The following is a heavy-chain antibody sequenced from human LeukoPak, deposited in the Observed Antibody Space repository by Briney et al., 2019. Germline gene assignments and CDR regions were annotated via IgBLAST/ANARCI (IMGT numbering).Heavy chain of an antibody. D-gene: IGHD4-17*01. CDR2: ISYDGSNK. V-gene: IGHV3-30*18. Sequence: GGSLRLSCAASGFTFSSYGMHWVRQAPGKGLEWVAVISYDGSNKYYADSVKGRFTISRDNSKNTLYLQMNSLRAEDTAVYYCAKDGGTVTPDYWGQGTLVTVSS. J-gene: IGHJ4*02. CDR3: AKDGGTVTPDY. CDR1: GFTFSSYG.